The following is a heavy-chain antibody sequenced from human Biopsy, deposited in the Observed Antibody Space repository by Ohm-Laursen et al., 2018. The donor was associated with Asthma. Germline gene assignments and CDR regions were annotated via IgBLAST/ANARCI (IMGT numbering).Heavy chain of an antibody. Sequence: SVKVSCKASGYPFIGYHIHRMRQAPGQQLKCMGRFNPNSGATNYAQKFQGRVTMTRDTSISTAYMEVSRLRSDDSAVYYCARGQKSAGDRWFDPWGQGTLVTVSS. J-gene: IGHJ5*02. D-gene: IGHD6-13*01. CDR1: GYPFIGYH. V-gene: IGHV1-2*06. CDR2: FNPNSGAT. CDR3: ARGQKSAGDRWFDP.